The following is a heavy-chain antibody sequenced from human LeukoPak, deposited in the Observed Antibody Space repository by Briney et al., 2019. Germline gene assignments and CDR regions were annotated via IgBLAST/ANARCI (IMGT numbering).Heavy chain of an antibody. CDR1: GITFSSYA. Sequence: GSLRLSCAASGITFSSYAMSWVRQAPGKGLEWVSAISGSGGSTYYADPVKGRFTISRDNSKNTLYLQMNSLRAEDTAVYYCAKDARTDYCSGGSCYRIDWFDPWGQGTLVTVSS. J-gene: IGHJ5*02. V-gene: IGHV3-23*01. CDR2: ISGSGGST. D-gene: IGHD2-15*01. CDR3: AKDARTDYCSGGSCYRIDWFDP.